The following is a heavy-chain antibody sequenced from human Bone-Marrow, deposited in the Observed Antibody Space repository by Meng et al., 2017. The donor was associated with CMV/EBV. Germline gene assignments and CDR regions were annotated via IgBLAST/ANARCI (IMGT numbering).Heavy chain of an antibody. CDR2: IIPIFGTA. CDR1: GGTFSSYA. V-gene: IGHV1-69*05. Sequence: SVKVSCKASGGTFSSYAISWVRQAPGQGLEWMGGIIPIFGTANYAQKFQGRVTITTDESTSTAYMELRSLRSDDTAVYYCAREDSSSWYGGLTWFDPWGQGTLVTVSS. J-gene: IGHJ5*02. CDR3: AREDSSSWYGGLTWFDP. D-gene: IGHD6-13*01.